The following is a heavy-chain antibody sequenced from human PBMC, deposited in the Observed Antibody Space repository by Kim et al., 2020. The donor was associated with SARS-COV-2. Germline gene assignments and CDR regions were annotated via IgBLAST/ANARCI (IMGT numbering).Heavy chain of an antibody. J-gene: IGHJ4*02. Sequence: TSYAQNLQGRVTMTTDTSTSTAYLELRSLTSDDTAVFYCARRGGTYPFDYWGQGTLVTVSS. V-gene: IGHV1-18*01. D-gene: IGHD1-26*01. CDR2: T. CDR3: ARRGGTYPFDY.